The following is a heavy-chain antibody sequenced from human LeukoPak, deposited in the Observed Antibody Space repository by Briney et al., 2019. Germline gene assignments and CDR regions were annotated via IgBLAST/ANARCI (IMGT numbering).Heavy chain of an antibody. CDR2: TYSDGSR. J-gene: IGHJ4*02. CDR1: GFTFSTYS. D-gene: IGHD1-26*01. CDR3: ARVWELSFDY. V-gene: IGHV3-53*01. Sequence: GGSLRLSCAVSGFTFSTYSMNWVRQAPGKGLEWVAVTYSDGSRYHAESVKGRFTISRDNSKNTLYLQMNSLRAEDTAVYYCARVWELSFDYWGQGTLVTVSS.